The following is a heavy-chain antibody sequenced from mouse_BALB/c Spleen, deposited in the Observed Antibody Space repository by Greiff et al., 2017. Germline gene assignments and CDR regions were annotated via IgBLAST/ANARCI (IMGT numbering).Heavy chain of an antibody. D-gene: IGHD4-1*01. CDR1: GFTFSSYA. V-gene: IGHV5-9-4*01. CDR2: ISSGGSYT. Sequence: VKLVESGGGLVKPGGSLKLSCAASGFTFSSYAMSWVRQSPEKRLEWVAEISSGGSYTYYPDTVTGRFTISRDNAKNTLYLEMSSLRSEDTAMYYCAREGAGTVSFDYWGQGTTLTVSS. J-gene: IGHJ2*01. CDR3: AREGAGTVSFDY.